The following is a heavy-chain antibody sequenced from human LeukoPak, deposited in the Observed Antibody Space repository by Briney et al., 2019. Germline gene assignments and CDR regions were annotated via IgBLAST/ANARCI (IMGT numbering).Heavy chain of an antibody. Sequence: ASVKVSCKASGYTFTSYDINWVRQATGQGLEWMGGMNPNSGNTGYAQKFQGRVTITMNTSISTAYMELSSLRSEDTAVYYCAREVGGRAMDLDYWGQGTLVTVSS. D-gene: IGHD5-18*01. CDR1: GYTFTSYD. V-gene: IGHV1-8*01. CDR3: AREVGGRAMDLDY. J-gene: IGHJ4*02. CDR2: MNPNSGNT.